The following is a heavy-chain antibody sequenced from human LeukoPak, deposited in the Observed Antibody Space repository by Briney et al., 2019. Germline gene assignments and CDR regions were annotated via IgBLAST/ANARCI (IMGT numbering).Heavy chain of an antibody. V-gene: IGHV3-21*01. D-gene: IGHD5-18*01. CDR1: GFTFNTYS. Sequence: GGSLRLSCAASGFTFNTYSMNWVRQAPGKGLQWVSSITSSSSYIYYADSVKGRFTISRDNAKNSLYLQMNSLRAEDAAIYYCAREIADTTMIRGYYYGMDVWGRGTTVTVSS. CDR2: ITSSSSYI. CDR3: AREIADTTMIRGYYYGMDV. J-gene: IGHJ6*02.